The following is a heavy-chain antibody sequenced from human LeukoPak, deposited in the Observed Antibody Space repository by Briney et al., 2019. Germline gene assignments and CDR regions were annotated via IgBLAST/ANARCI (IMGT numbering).Heavy chain of an antibody. D-gene: IGHD2-2*01. CDR2: VYPGDSDT. J-gene: IGHJ5*02. V-gene: IGHV5-51*01. CDR3: ASPGQLFNS. Sequence: GESLKISCTGSGYSFTSFCIAWVRQMPEKGLEWTGIVYPGDSDTRYGPPFQGQATISADKSISTAYLQWSSLKASDTAMYYCASPGQLFNSWGQGTLVTVSS. CDR1: GYSFTSFC.